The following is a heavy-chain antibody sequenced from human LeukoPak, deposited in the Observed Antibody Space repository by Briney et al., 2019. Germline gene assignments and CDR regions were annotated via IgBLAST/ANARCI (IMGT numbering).Heavy chain of an antibody. Sequence: SETLSLTCTVSGGSISSYYWSWIRQPPGKGLEWIGYIYYSGNTNYNPSLKSRVSISVDTSKNQFSLKLSSVTAADTAVYYCARDYLGYYYYMDVWGKGTTVTVSS. CDR3: ARDYLGYYYYMDV. CDR2: IYYSGNT. CDR1: GGSISSYY. J-gene: IGHJ6*03. V-gene: IGHV4-59*12.